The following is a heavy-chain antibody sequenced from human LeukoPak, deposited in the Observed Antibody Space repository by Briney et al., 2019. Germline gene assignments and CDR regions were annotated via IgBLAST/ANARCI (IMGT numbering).Heavy chain of an antibody. V-gene: IGHV3-21*01. D-gene: IGHD2-2*01. Sequence: GGSLRLSCAASGFTFSSYSMNWVRQAPGKGLEWVSSISSSSSYIYYADSVKGRFTISRDNAKNSLYLQMNSLRAEDTAVYYCARVVEYCSSTSCYPPWDYYYYGMDVWGQGTTVTVSS. J-gene: IGHJ6*02. CDR1: GFTFSSYS. CDR2: ISSSSSYI. CDR3: ARVVEYCSSTSCYPPWDYYYYGMDV.